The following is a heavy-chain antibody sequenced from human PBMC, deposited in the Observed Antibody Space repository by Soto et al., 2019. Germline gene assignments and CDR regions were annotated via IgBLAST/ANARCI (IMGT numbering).Heavy chain of an antibody. Sequence: QVRLVQSGAEVKKPGASVKVSCKASGYTFTNYAMHWVRQAPGQRLEWMGWINTGKGNTKYSQKFQGRVTITSDTSASTAYMDLSSLRSEDTAMYYCARAGDDCSAAKCYVIDYWGQGTLVTVSS. CDR3: ARAGDDCSAAKCYVIDY. J-gene: IGHJ4*02. V-gene: IGHV1-3*04. CDR2: INTGKGNT. D-gene: IGHD2-2*01. CDR1: GYTFTNYA.